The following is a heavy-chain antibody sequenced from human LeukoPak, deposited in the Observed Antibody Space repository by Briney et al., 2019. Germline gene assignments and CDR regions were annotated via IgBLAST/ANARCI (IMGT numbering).Heavy chain of an antibody. CDR1: GFTFSSYA. Sequence: PGGSLRLSCAASGFTFSSYAMSWVRQAPGKGLEWVSAISGSGGSTYYADSVKGRFTISRDNSKNTLYLQMSSLRAEDTAVYYCAREVFSDYDFWSGYYHNWFDPWGQGTLVTVSS. CDR3: AREVFSDYDFWSGYYHNWFDP. V-gene: IGHV3-23*01. D-gene: IGHD3-3*01. CDR2: ISGSGGST. J-gene: IGHJ5*02.